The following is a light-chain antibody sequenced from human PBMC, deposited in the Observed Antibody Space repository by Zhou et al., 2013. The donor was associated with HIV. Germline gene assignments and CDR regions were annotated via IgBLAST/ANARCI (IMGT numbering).Light chain of an antibody. Sequence: AIRITQSPSSLSASTGDRVTITCRASQSISTYLNWYQQKLGKAPKLLIYGAYNLASGVPSRFSGSGSGTHFTLTISSLQPEDFATYYCLQDSSYPRTFGPGTKVEMK. CDR1: QSISTY. CDR3: LQDSSYPRT. V-gene: IGKV1-6*01. CDR2: GAY. J-gene: IGKJ2*02.